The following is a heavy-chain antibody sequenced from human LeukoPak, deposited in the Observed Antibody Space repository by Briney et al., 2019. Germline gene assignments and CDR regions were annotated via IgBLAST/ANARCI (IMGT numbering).Heavy chain of an antibody. V-gene: IGHV3-30*02. CDR3: AKDLPDRYSLEY. J-gene: IGHJ4*02. CDR2: TNYDGSDR. D-gene: IGHD2-15*01. CDR1: GFTFRNYA. Sequence: GGSLRLSCAASGFTFRNYAMYWVRQAPGKGLEWVAFTNYDGSDRCYADSVKGRFTVSRDNPKNMLYLQMNSLRTEDTAVYYCAKDLPDRYSLEYWGQGTMVTVPS.